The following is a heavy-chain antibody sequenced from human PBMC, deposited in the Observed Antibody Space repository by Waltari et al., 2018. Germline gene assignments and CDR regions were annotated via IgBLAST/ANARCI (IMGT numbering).Heavy chain of an antibody. Sequence: QPPGKGLEWIGSIYYSGSTYYNPSLKSRVTISVDTSKNQFSLKLSSVTAADTAVYYCVAPGAAAPPYYFDYWGQGTLVTVSS. V-gene: IGHV4-39*01. D-gene: IGHD6-13*01. CDR2: IYYSGST. CDR3: VAPGAAAPPYYFDY. J-gene: IGHJ4*02.